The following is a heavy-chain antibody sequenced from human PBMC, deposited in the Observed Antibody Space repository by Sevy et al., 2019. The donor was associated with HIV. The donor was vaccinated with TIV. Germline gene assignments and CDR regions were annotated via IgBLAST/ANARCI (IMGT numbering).Heavy chain of an antibody. J-gene: IGHJ4*02. CDR3: ARIGGSHRYFDN. CDR1: GYSISSGFY. Sequence: SETLSLKCSVSGYSISSGFYWGWIRQSPGEGLEWIGSMYHTGGAFYTPSLKRRVTISLDTSKNQFSLKLTSMTAADMAIYYCARIGGSHRYFDNWGQGTLVTVSS. V-gene: IGHV4-38-2*01. CDR2: MYHTGGA. D-gene: IGHD3-16*01.